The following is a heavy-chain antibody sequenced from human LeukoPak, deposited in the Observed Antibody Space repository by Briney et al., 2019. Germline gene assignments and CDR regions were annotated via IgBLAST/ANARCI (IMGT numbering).Heavy chain of an antibody. V-gene: IGHV3-23*01. CDR1: GFTFSSYA. D-gene: IGHD3-22*01. CDR2: ISGSGGST. J-gene: IGHJ4*02. Sequence: GGSLRLSCAASGFTFSSYAMNWVRQAPGKGLEWVSAISGSGGSTYYADSVKGRFTISRDNSKSNLYLQMDSLRAEDTAVYYCAKDTLRSAEGYFWGQGILVTVSS. CDR3: AKDTLRSAEGYF.